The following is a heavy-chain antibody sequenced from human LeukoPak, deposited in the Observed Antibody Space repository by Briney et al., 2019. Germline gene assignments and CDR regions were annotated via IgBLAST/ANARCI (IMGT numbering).Heavy chain of an antibody. J-gene: IGHJ4*02. CDR1: GFTFSFYS. V-gene: IGHV3-48*01. CDR3: AKDGEMATITYFDY. D-gene: IGHD5-24*01. CDR2: ISSSDNTI. Sequence: QPGGSLRLSCAASGFTFSFYSMNWVRQAPGKGLEWVSYISSSDNTIHYADSVKGRFTISRDNSRNTVYLQMNSLRAEDTAVYYCAKDGEMATITYFDYWGQGTLVTVSS.